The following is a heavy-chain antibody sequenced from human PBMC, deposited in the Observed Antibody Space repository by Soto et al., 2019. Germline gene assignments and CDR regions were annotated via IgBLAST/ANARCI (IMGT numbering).Heavy chain of an antibody. J-gene: IGHJ4*02. Sequence: QITLKESGPTLVKPTQTLTLTCTFSGFSLTTRGPGVGWIRQPPGTALEWLALIDWDDDKRYSPSLKNMVTITKDTSKSQVVLTLTHMDRVDTSTYYCAHTDYYGSGNFGYWGQETLVTVSS. CDR2: IDWDDDK. CDR3: AHTDYYGSGNFGY. D-gene: IGHD3-10*01. CDR1: GFSLTTRGPG. V-gene: IGHV2-5*02.